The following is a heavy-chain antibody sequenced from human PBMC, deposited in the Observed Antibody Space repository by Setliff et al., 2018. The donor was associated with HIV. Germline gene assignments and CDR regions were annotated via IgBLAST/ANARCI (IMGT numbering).Heavy chain of an antibody. J-gene: IGHJ4*02. Sequence: ASVKVSCKASGYTFPNYGITWVRQAPGQGLEWMGWISAYTANTNYAQNLQGRVTLTTDTSTSTAYMELRSLRSDDTAVYYCARDRETVSISGVAVPYFDYWGQGTQVTVSS. CDR3: ARDRETVSISGVAVPYFDY. CDR1: GYTFPNYG. D-gene: IGHD3-3*01. CDR2: ISAYTANT. V-gene: IGHV1-18*01.